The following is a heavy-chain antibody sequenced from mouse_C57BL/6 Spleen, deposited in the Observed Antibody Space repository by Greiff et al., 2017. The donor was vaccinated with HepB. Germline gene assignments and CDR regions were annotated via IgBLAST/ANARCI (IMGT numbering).Heavy chain of an antibody. D-gene: IGHD1-1*01. CDR3: AKFITTVVATYHWYFDV. CDR1: GYTFTSYG. Sequence: VQLQQSGAELARPGASVKLSCKASGYTFTSYGISWVKQRTGQGLEWIGEIYPRSGNTYYNEKFKGKATLTADKSSSTAYMELRSLTSEDSAVYCCAKFITTVVATYHWYFDVWGTGTTVTVSS. V-gene: IGHV1-81*01. CDR2: IYPRSGNT. J-gene: IGHJ1*03.